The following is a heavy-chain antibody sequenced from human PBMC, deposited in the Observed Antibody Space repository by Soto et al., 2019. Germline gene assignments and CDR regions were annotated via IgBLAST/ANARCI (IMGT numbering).Heavy chain of an antibody. CDR1: GFTFSSYG. CDR3: AKDPAAGITGTTVEDY. V-gene: IGHV3-30*18. CDR2: ISYDGSNK. Sequence: GGSLRLSCAASGFTFSSYGMHWVRQAPGKGLEWVAVISYDGSNKYYADSVKGRFTISRDNSKNTLYLQMNSLRAEDTAVYYCAKDPAAGITGTTVEDYWGQGTLVTVSS. D-gene: IGHD1-20*01. J-gene: IGHJ4*02.